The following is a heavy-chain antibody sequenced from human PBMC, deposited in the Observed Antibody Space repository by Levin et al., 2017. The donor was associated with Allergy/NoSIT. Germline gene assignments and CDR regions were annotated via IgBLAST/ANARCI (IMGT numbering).Heavy chain of an antibody. CDR2: INPNSGGT. V-gene: IGHV1-2*02. Sequence: EASVKVSCRASGYTFTGYHMHWVRQAPGQGLEYMAWINPNSGGTHYAQKFQDRVTVTSDTSFTTAYMELSRLTSDDTAVYYCAREDAKSHGNCDYWGQGTLVTVSS. J-gene: IGHJ4*02. CDR1: GYTFTGYH. CDR3: AREDAKSHGNCDY.